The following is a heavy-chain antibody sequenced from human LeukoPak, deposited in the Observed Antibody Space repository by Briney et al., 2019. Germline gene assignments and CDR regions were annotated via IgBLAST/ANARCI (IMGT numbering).Heavy chain of an antibody. Sequence: GRSLRLSCAASGFTFSSYGMHWVRQAPGKGLEWVAVIWYGGSNKYYADSVKGRFTISRDNSKNTLYLQMNSLRAEDTAVYYCARDRYYDFSRVYFDYWGQGTLVTVSS. CDR2: IWYGGSNK. J-gene: IGHJ4*02. CDR1: GFTFSSYG. CDR3: ARDRYYDFSRVYFDY. D-gene: IGHD3-3*01. V-gene: IGHV3-33*08.